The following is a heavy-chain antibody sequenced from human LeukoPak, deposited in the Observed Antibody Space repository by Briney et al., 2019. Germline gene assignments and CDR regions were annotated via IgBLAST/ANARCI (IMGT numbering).Heavy chain of an antibody. CDR1: GYTFTSYY. CDR2: INPSGGST. V-gene: IGHV1-46*01. D-gene: IGHD3-22*01. Sequence: ASVNVSCMASGYTFTSYYMHWVRQAPGQGLEWMGIINPSGGSTSYAQKFQGRVTMTRDTSTSTVYMELSSLRSEDTAVYYCARGCLYYYDSSGYCHFDYWGQGTLVTVSS. CDR3: ARGCLYYYDSSGYCHFDY. J-gene: IGHJ4*02.